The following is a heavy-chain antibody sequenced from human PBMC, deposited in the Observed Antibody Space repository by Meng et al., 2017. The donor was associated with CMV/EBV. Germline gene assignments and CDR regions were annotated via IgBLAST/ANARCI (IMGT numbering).Heavy chain of an antibody. CDR1: GFTFSDYY. CDR2: ISSSGSTI. D-gene: IGHD6-13*01. Sequence: LTCAASGFTFSDYYMSWIRQAPGKGLEWVSYISSSGSTIYYADSVKGRFTISRDNAKNSLYLQMNSLRAEDTAVYYCARRSSSWYFDYWGQGTLVTVSS. CDR3: ARRSSSWYFDY. J-gene: IGHJ4*02. V-gene: IGHV3-11*01.